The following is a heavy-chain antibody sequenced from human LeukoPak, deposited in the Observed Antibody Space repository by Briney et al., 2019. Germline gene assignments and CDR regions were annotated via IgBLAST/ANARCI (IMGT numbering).Heavy chain of an antibody. J-gene: IGHJ3*01. D-gene: IGHD2-21*02. CDR2: IYYTGSS. CDR1: GGSISTYY. CDR3: VRRVVVVTADDKSDAFDV. V-gene: IGHV4-59*01. Sequence: PSETLSLTCTVSGGSISTYYWNWLRQPPGEGLEWIGYIYYTGSSNYNPSLKSRVTISLDTSKNQFSLKLSSVTAADTAVYYCVRRVVVVTADDKSDAFDVWGQGTVVTVSS.